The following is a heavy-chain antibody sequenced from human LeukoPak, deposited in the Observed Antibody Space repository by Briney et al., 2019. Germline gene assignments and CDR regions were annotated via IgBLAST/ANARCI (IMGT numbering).Heavy chain of an antibody. J-gene: IGHJ6*03. Sequence: ASVKVSCKASGYTFTGYYMHLVRQAPGQGLEWMGWINPNSGGTNYAQKFQGRVTMTRDTSISPAYMELSRLRSDDTAVYYCASFSRYQLPYYMDVWGKGTTVTVSS. D-gene: IGHD2-2*01. V-gene: IGHV1-2*02. CDR1: GYTFTGYY. CDR3: ASFSRYQLPYYMDV. CDR2: INPNSGGT.